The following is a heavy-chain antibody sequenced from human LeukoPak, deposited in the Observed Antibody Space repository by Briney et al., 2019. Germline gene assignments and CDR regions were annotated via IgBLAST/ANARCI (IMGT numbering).Heavy chain of an antibody. Sequence: GASVKVSCKASGYTFTGYYMHWVRQAPGQGLEWMGWINPNSGGTNYAQKFQGRVTMTRDTSISTAHMELSRLRSDDTAVYYCARGPAPQTGGAARRNYYYYYYMDVWGKGTTVTVSS. CDR2: INPNSGGT. D-gene: IGHD6-6*01. CDR1: GYTFTGYY. V-gene: IGHV1-2*02. CDR3: ARGPAPQTGGAARRNYYYYYYMDV. J-gene: IGHJ6*03.